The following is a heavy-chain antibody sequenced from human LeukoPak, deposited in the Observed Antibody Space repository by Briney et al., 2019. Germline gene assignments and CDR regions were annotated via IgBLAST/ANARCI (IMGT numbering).Heavy chain of an antibody. D-gene: IGHD6-13*01. CDR2: IYTSGST. J-gene: IGHJ4*02. CDR3: ASVAAAGTLDY. CDR1: GGSISSGSYY. V-gene: IGHV4-61*02. Sequence: SETLSLTCTVSGGSISSGSYYWSWIRQPAGKGLERIGRIYTSGSTNYNPSLKSRVTISVDTSKNQFSLKLSSVTAADTAVYYCASVAAAGTLDYWGQGTLVTVSS.